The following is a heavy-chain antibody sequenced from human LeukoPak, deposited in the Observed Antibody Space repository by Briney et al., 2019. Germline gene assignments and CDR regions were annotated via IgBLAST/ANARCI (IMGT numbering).Heavy chain of an antibody. J-gene: IGHJ4*02. CDR2: IYWSDDK. CDR3: AHNAYSSSWCLRTFDFDY. Sequence: SGPTLVNPTQTLTLTCTFSGFSLSTSGVGVGWIRQPPGKALEWLALIYWSDDKRYSPSLKNRLTITKDTSKNQVVLTMTNMDPVDTATYYCAHNAYSSSWCLRTFDFDYWGQGTLVTISS. V-gene: IGHV2-5*01. D-gene: IGHD6-13*01. CDR1: GFSLSTSGVG.